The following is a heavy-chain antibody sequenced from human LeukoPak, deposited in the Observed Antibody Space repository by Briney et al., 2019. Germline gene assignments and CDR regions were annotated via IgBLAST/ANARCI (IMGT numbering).Heavy chain of an antibody. CDR3: ARDAVSEYSSSWYGRHRDWFDP. CDR2: INPNSGGT. V-gene: IGHV1-2*02. D-gene: IGHD6-13*01. Sequence: GASVKVSCKASGYTFTGYYMHWVRQAPGQGLEWMGWINPNSGGTNYAQKFQGRVTMTRDTSISAADMELSRLRSDDTAVYYCARDAVSEYSSSWYGRHRDWFDPWGQGTLVTVSS. CDR1: GYTFTGYY. J-gene: IGHJ5*02.